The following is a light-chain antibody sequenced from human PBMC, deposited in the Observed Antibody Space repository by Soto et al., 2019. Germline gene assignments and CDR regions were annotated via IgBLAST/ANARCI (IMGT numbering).Light chain of an antibody. CDR1: QSVSGD. J-gene: IGKJ5*01. Sequence: EVVMTQPPGAGSVSPGERATLSCSASQSVSGDLAWYQQKPGPDPRLLIYGASIRATGIPDRFSGSGSETDFALTISRLEPEDFALYYCQQYGSSAPITCGRGTRLEIK. V-gene: IGKV3-20*01. CDR3: QQYGSSAPIT. CDR2: GAS.